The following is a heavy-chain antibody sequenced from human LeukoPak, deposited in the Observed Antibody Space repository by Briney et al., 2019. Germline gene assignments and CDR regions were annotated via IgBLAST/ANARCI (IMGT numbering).Heavy chain of an antibody. CDR2: IIPSGDTT. CDR3: ARDLHCSGGSCYSGLHY. CDR1: GNSFTSDY. J-gene: IGHJ4*02. V-gene: IGHV1-46*04. D-gene: IGHD2-15*01. Sequence: ASVKVSCKASGNSFTSDYMHWVRQAPGQGLEWMGRIIPSGDTTHYAQKLQGRVSITRDTSTSTVYMVLSSLTSEDTAVYYCARDLHCSGGSCYSGLHYWGQGTLVTVSS.